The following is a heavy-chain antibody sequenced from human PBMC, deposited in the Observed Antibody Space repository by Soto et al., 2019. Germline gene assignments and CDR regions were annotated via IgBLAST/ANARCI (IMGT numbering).Heavy chain of an antibody. D-gene: IGHD3-22*01. CDR2: VSGSGATT. Sequence: GGSLRLSCAASGFTFSRYAMSWVRQAPGKGLEWVSIVSGSGATTSYVDSVKGRLTISRDNSKNTVFLQMNSLRAEDTAVYYCAKFPYYYDSSGYQFDYWGQGTLVTVSS. J-gene: IGHJ4*02. CDR1: GFTFSRYA. V-gene: IGHV3-23*01. CDR3: AKFPYYYDSSGYQFDY.